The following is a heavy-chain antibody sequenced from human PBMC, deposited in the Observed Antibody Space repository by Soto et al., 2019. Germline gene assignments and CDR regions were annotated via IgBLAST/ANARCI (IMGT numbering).Heavy chain of an antibody. CDR3: ARRGYDYVWGSYRPKWFDP. CDR2: IYYSGST. CDR1: GGSISSSSYY. J-gene: IGHJ5*02. Sequence: SETLSLTCTVSGGSISSSSYYWGWIRQPPGKGLEWIGSIYYSGSTYYNPSLKSRVTISVDTPKNQFSLKLSSVTAADTAVYYCARRGYDYVWGSYRPKWFDPWGQGTLVTVSS. D-gene: IGHD3-16*02. V-gene: IGHV4-39*01.